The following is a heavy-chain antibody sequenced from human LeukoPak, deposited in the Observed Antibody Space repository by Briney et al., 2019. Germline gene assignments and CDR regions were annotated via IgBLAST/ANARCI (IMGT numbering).Heavy chain of an antibody. Sequence: PGGSLRLSCAASGFTFSSYAMSWVRQAPGKGLEWVSAISGSGGSTYYADSVKGRFTISRDNSKNTLYLQMNSLRAEDTAVYYCAKAFSYYDILTGYSYWGQGTLVTVSS. V-gene: IGHV3-23*01. CDR3: AKAFSYYDILTGYSY. J-gene: IGHJ4*02. CDR1: GFTFSSYA. CDR2: ISGSGGST. D-gene: IGHD3-9*01.